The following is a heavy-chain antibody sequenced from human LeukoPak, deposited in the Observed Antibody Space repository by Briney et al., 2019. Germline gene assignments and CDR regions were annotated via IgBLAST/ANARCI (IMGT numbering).Heavy chain of an antibody. CDR3: ATSGGDWFDP. D-gene: IGHD3-16*01. J-gene: IGHJ5*02. V-gene: IGHV4-59*12. CDR2: IYYIGST. CDR1: GGSIRSYY. Sequence: PSETLSLSCTVSGGSIRSYYWSWIRQPPGKGLECIGYIYYIGSTNYNPSLKSRVTMSLDTSKNQFSLKLNSVTAADTAFYYCATSGGDWFDPWGQGTLVTVSS.